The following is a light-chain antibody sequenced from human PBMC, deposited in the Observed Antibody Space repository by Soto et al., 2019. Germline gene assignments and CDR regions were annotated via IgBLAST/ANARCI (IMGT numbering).Light chain of an antibody. J-gene: IGKJ1*01. V-gene: IGKV3-20*01. CDR3: QQYRSSPRVT. Sequence: EIVLKQSPGTLSLSPGDRATLSCRASQSVSSSYLAWYQQKPGQAPRLLIYGASSRATGIPDRFSGSGSGTDFTLTISRLEPEDFAVDYCQQYRSSPRVTFGQGTKVEIK. CDR1: QSVSSSY. CDR2: GAS.